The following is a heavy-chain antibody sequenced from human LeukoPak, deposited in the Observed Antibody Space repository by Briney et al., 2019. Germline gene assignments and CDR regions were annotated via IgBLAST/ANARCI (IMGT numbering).Heavy chain of an antibody. Sequence: PGRSLRLSCAASGFTFSTYVMHWARQAPGKGLEWVAGVSYDGDIQYYTDSVRGRFTISRDNSENTLFLQMNSLRPEDTAVFFCARVQCSGATCPGGPFDIWGQGTMVSVSS. J-gene: IGHJ3*02. CDR2: VSYDGDIQ. V-gene: IGHV3-30*10. D-gene: IGHD2-15*01. CDR1: GFTFSTYV. CDR3: ARVQCSGATCPGGPFDI.